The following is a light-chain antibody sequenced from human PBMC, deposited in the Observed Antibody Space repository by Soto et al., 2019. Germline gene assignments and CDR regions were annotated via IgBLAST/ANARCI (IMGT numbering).Light chain of an antibody. V-gene: IGKV3-15*01. CDR1: QSVSSN. CDR2: GAS. Sequence: EIVMTQSPGTLSVSPGERATLSCRASQSVSSNLAWYQQKPGQAPRLLIYGASTRATGIPARFSGSGSGTEFTLPISSLQSEDFAVYYCQQYDNWPPWTFGQGTKVEIK. J-gene: IGKJ1*01. CDR3: QQYDNWPPWT.